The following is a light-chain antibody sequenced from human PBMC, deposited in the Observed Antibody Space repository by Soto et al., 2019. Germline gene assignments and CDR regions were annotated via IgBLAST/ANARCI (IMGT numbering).Light chain of an antibody. CDR3: QQFNIWPHMLS. Sequence: IVVTQSPATLSVSPGERVTLSCRASQGVGSNLAWYQQRPGQAPRLLIYDASTRATGIPDRFSGSGSGTEFTITISSLQSEDFAVYYCQQFNIWPHMLSFGGGTKLEMK. V-gene: IGKV3-15*01. CDR2: DAS. J-gene: IGKJ4*01. CDR1: QGVGSN.